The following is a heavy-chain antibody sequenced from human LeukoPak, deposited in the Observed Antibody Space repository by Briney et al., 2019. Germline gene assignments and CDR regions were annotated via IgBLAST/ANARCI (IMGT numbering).Heavy chain of an antibody. CDR3: ATGMYHYDSGSYYKTTFFVY. V-gene: IGHV1-24*01. Sequence: ASVTVSCKVSGYTLTELSMHWVRQAPGKGVEWMGGSDPEDGETIYAQKFQGRVTMTEDRSTDTAYMELSSLRSEDTAVYYCATGMYHYDSGSYYKTTFFVYWGQGSLVIVSS. CDR2: SDPEDGET. D-gene: IGHD3-10*01. CDR1: GYTLTELS. J-gene: IGHJ4*02.